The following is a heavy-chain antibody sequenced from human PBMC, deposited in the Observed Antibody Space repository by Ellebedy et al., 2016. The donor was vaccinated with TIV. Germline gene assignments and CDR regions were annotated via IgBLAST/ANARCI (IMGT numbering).Heavy chain of an antibody. CDR2: ISAGGGSI. D-gene: IGHD3-22*01. J-gene: IGHJ4*02. CDR1: GFTFSDHA. Sequence: GESLKISCAASGFTFSDHAMTWVRQTPGKGLEWVSGISAGGGSIHYVDPVKGRFTISRDNSKKTLYLQMNSLRAEDTAVYYCVKLDCSGFYYGRLDYWGQGTLVTVSS. V-gene: IGHV3-23*01. CDR3: VKLDCSGFYYGRLDY.